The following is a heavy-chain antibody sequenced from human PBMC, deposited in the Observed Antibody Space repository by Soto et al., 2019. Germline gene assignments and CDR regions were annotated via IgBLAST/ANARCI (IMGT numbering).Heavy chain of an antibody. CDR2: IYYSGST. CDR3: ARAFPNGWFDP. Sequence: SETLSLTCTVSGGSISSYYWSWIRQPPGKGLEWIGYIYYSGSTNYNPSLKSRVTISVDTSKNQFSLKLSSVTAADTAVYYCARAFPNGWFDPWGQGTLVT. D-gene: IGHD2-8*01. CDR1: GGSISSYY. J-gene: IGHJ5*02. V-gene: IGHV4-59*01.